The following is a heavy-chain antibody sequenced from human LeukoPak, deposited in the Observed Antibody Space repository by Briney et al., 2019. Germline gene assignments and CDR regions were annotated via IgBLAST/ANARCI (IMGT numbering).Heavy chain of an antibody. Sequence: GGSLRLSCAASGFTFSDYYMSWIRQAPGKGLEWVSYISSSGSTVYYADSVKGRFTISRDNAKNSLYLQMNSLRAEDTAVYYCARDLAVTARPPYYYYGMDVWGQGTTVTVSS. CDR2: ISSSGSTV. V-gene: IGHV3-11*01. CDR1: GFTFSDYY. J-gene: IGHJ6*02. D-gene: IGHD2-21*02. CDR3: ARDLAVTARPPYYYYGMDV.